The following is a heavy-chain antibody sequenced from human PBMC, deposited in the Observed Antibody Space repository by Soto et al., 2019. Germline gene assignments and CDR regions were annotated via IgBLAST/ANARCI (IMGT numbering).Heavy chain of an antibody. V-gene: IGHV3-23*01. J-gene: IGHJ3*02. D-gene: IGHD2-15*01. CDR2: ISGSGGST. CDR3: AKGGCSGGSCYSLFGDAFAI. CDR1: GFTFSSYA. Sequence: EVQLLESGGGLVQPGGSLRLSCAASGFTFSSYAMSWVRQAPGQGLEWVSAISGSGGSTYYADSVKGRFTISRDNSTNTLDLQMNSLRAEDTAVYYCAKGGCSGGSCYSLFGDAFAIWGQGTMVTVSS.